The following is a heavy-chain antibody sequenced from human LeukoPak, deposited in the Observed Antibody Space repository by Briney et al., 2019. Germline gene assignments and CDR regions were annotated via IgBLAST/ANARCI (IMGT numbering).Heavy chain of an antibody. J-gene: IGHJ3*02. CDR2: INPSGGST. D-gene: IGHD1-26*01. V-gene: IGHV1-46*01. Sequence: ASVKVSCKASGYTFTSYYMHWVRQAPGQGLEWMGIINPSGGSTSYAQKFQGRVTMTRDMSTSTVYMELSSLRSEDTAVYYCATDPGSIVGATGFGAFDIWGQGTMVTVSS. CDR1: GYTFTSYY. CDR3: ATDPGSIVGATGFGAFDI.